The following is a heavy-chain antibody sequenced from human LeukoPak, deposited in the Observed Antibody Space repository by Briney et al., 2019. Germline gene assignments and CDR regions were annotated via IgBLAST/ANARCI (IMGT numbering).Heavy chain of an antibody. CDR1: GDSISTTTSY. CDR3: ARHVPDNWFDP. D-gene: IGHD3-10*02. CDR2: VYYSGST. Sequence: PSETPSLTCTVSGDSISTTTSYWGWIRQPPGKGLEWIGSVYYSGSTFYNPSLTSRVGIAVDTSKNQFSLKLTSVTAADTAIYYCARHVPDNWFDPWGQGSLVTVSS. J-gene: IGHJ5*02. V-gene: IGHV4-39*01.